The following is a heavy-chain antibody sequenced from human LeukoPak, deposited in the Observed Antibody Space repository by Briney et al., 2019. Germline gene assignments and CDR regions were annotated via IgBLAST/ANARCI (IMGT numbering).Heavy chain of an antibody. V-gene: IGHV5-51*01. D-gene: IGHD3-10*01. Sequence: GESLKISCKGSGYTFTSYWIGWVRQMPGKGLEWMGIIYPGDSDTRYSPSFQGQVTISADKSISTVYLQWSSLKASDPAMYYCTRRGGFGEFHNSFDYWGQGTLVTVSS. CDR1: GYTFTSYW. CDR3: TRRGGFGEFHNSFDY. CDR2: IYPGDSDT. J-gene: IGHJ4*02.